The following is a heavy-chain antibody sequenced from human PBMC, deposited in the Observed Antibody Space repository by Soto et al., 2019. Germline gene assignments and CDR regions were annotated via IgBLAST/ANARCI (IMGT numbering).Heavy chain of an antibody. V-gene: IGHV3-21*01. CDR1: GFTFSSYS. CDR3: ASFRWGPLTALDI. Sequence: GGSLRLSCAASGFTFSSYSMNWVRQAPGKGLEWVSSISSSSSSYIYYADSVKGRFTISRDNAKNSLYLQMNSLRAEDTAVYYCASFRWGPLTALDIWGQGTMVTVSS. CDR2: ISSSSSSYI. D-gene: IGHD1-26*01. J-gene: IGHJ3*02.